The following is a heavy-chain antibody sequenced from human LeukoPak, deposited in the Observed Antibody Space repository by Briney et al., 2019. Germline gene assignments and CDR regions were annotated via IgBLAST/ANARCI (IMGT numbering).Heavy chain of an antibody. D-gene: IGHD6-13*01. V-gene: IGHV3-30*03. CDR1: GFTFSSYS. CDR2: ISYDGSNK. Sequence: GGSLRLSCAASGFTFSSYSMNWVRQAPGKGLEWVAVISYDGSNKYYADSVKGRFTISRDNSKNTLYLQMNSLRPEDTAVYYCARSQLGIAAAGAPFDYWGQGTLVIVSS. J-gene: IGHJ4*02. CDR3: ARSQLGIAAAGAPFDY.